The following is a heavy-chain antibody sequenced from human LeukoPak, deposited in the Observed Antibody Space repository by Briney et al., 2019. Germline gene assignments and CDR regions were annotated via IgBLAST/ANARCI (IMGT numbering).Heavy chain of an antibody. J-gene: IGHJ4*02. D-gene: IGHD6-19*01. Sequence: SETLSLTCAVYGGSFSGYYWSWIRQPPGKGLEWIGEINHSGSTNYNPSLKSRVTISVDTSKNQFSLKLSSVTAADTAVYYCARRLHSSRWYNYWGQGTLVTVSS. CDR3: ARRLHSSRWYNY. CDR1: GGSFSGYY. V-gene: IGHV4-34*01. CDR2: INHSGST.